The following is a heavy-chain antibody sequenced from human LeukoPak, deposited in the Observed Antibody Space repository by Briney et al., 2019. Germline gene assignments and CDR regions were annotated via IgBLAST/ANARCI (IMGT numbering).Heavy chain of an antibody. CDR3: ARGDGAAGRVFDY. CDR1: GGTFSSYA. Sequence: SVKVSCKASGGTFSSYAISWVRQAPGQGLEWMGRIIPILGIANYAQKFQGRVTMTGDTSTSTDYMELSSLSSEDTAVYYCARGDGAAGRVFDYWGQGALVNIPS. D-gene: IGHD6-13*01. CDR2: IIPILGIA. J-gene: IGHJ4*02. V-gene: IGHV1-69*04.